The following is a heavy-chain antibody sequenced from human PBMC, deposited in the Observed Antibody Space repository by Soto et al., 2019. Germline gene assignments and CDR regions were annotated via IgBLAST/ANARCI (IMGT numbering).Heavy chain of an antibody. CDR2: IYYSGST. J-gene: IGHJ4*02. CDR3: ARDYGDYRFFFDS. D-gene: IGHD4-17*01. CDR1: GGSISSYY. Sequence: SETLSLTCTVSGGSISSYYWSWIRQPPGKGLEWIGYIYYSGSTNYNPSLKSRVTISVDTSKNQFSLTLRSVTAADTAVYYCARDYGDYRFFFDSWARGALVPVSS. V-gene: IGHV4-59*01.